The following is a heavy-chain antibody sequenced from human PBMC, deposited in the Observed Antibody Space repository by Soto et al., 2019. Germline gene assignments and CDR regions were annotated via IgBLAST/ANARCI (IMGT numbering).Heavy chain of an antibody. CDR3: ARPTLGSRGAFDI. J-gene: IGHJ3*02. V-gene: IGHV1-3*01. CDR1: GYTFTSYA. CDR2: INAGNGNT. D-gene: IGHD6-13*01. Sequence: QVQLVQSGAEVKKPGASVKVSCKASGYTFTSYAMHWVRQAPGHRLEWMGWINAGNGNTKYSQKFQGRVNITRDTSASTAYMELSSQRYEDTAVYYCARPTLGSRGAFDIWGQGTMVTVSS.